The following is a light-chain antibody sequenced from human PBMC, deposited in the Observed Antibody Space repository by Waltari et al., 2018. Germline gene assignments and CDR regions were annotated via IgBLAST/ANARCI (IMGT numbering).Light chain of an antibody. Sequence: DIVMTQSPASLAVSLGERATLNCNSSQSVLYSSNNKNYLAWYQQKPGHPPKLLIYWASTRESGVPDRFSGSGSGTDFTLTISSLQAEDVAVYYCQQYYSTPFTFGPGTKVDIK. CDR2: WAS. CDR3: QQYYSTPFT. J-gene: IGKJ3*01. V-gene: IGKV4-1*01. CDR1: QSVLYSSNNKNY.